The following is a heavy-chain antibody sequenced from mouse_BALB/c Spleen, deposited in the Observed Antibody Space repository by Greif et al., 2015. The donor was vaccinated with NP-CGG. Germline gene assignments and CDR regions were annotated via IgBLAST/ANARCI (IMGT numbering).Heavy chain of an antibody. CDR3: ANWDWYFDV. V-gene: IGHV14-3*02. CDR1: GFNIKDTY. D-gene: IGHD4-1*01. J-gene: IGHJ1*01. CDR2: IDPANGNT. Sequence: EVKVVESGAELVKPGASVKLSCTASGFNIKDTYMHWVKQRPEQGLEWIGRIDPANGNTKYDPKFQGKATITADTSSNTAYLQLSSLTFEDTAVYYCANWDWYFDVWGAGTTVTVSS.